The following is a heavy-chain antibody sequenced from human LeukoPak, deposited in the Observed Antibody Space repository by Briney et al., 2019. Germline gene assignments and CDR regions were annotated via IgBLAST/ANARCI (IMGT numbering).Heavy chain of an antibody. Sequence: PSQTLSLTCTVSGGSISSGSYYWSWIRQPAGKGLEWIGRIYTSGSTNYNPSLRSPVTISVDTSKNQFSLKLSSVTAADTAVCYCAREPMDGMDVWGQGTTVTVSS. V-gene: IGHV4-61*02. CDR1: GGSISSGSYY. CDR2: IYTSGST. CDR3: AREPMDGMDV. J-gene: IGHJ6*02. D-gene: IGHD2-8*01.